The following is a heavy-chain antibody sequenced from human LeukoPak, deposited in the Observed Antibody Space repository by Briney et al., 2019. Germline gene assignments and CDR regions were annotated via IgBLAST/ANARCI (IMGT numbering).Heavy chain of an antibody. CDR1: GFTFSSYE. Sequence: PGGSLRLSSAASGFTFSSYEMNWVRQAPGKGLEWVSYISSSGSTIYYADSVKGRFTISRGNAKNSLYLQMNSLRAEDTAVYYCAELGITMIGGVWGKGTTVTISS. D-gene: IGHD3-10*02. CDR3: AELGITMIGGV. V-gene: IGHV3-48*03. J-gene: IGHJ6*04. CDR2: ISSSGSTI.